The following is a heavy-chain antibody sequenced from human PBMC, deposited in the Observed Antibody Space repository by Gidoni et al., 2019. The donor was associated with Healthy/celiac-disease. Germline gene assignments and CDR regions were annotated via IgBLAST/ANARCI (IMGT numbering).Heavy chain of an antibody. Sequence: QVQLQESGPGLVKPSQALSLTCLVSGGSISSGGYYWSWVRQHPGKGLEWIGYIYYSGSTYYSPSLKSRVTISVDTSKIQFSLKLSSVTAADTAVYYCARKGYSLFDYWGQGTLVTVSS. CDR2: IYYSGST. V-gene: IGHV4-31*03. CDR1: GGSISSGGYY. J-gene: IGHJ4*02. CDR3: ARKGYSLFDY. D-gene: IGHD2-21*01.